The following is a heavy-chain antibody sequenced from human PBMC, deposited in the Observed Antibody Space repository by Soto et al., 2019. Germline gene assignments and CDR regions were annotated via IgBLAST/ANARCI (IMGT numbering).Heavy chain of an antibody. Sequence: EVQLVESGGGLVQPGGSLRLSCAASGFTVSSNYMSWVRQAPGKGLEWVSVIYSGGSTYYADSVKGRFSISRHNSKNTLDLQMYRWRAEDTAVYHCAIDYGDYGLQNWYCALWGRGTLVTVS. CDR2: IYSGGST. CDR3: AIDYGDYGLQNWYCAL. J-gene: IGHJ2*01. D-gene: IGHD4-17*01. CDR1: GFTVSSNY. V-gene: IGHV3-53*04.